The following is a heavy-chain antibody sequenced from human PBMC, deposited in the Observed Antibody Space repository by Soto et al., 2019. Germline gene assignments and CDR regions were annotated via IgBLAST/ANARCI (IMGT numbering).Heavy chain of an antibody. Sequence: PSETLSLTCAVYGGSFSGYYWSWIRQPPGKGLEWIGEINHSGSTNYNPSLKSRVTISVDTSKNQFSLKLSSVTAAGTAVYYCARGKITMVRGVMQYNWLDPWGQGTLVTVSS. V-gene: IGHV4-34*01. CDR1: GGSFSGYY. CDR2: INHSGST. D-gene: IGHD3-10*01. CDR3: ARGKITMVRGVMQYNWLDP. J-gene: IGHJ5*02.